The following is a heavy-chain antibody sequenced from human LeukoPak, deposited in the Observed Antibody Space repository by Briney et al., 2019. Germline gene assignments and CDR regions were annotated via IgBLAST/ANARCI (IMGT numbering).Heavy chain of an antibody. CDR1: GGSISSSSYY. V-gene: IGHV4-61*01. Sequence: SETLSLTCTVSGGSISSSSYYWGWIRQPPGKGLEWIGYIYYSGSTNYNPSLKSRVTISVDTSKNQFSLKLSSVTAADTAVYYCAREKRGIAARRYYYYMDVWGKGTTVTVSS. CDR2: IYYSGST. D-gene: IGHD6-6*01. J-gene: IGHJ6*03. CDR3: AREKRGIAARRYYYYMDV.